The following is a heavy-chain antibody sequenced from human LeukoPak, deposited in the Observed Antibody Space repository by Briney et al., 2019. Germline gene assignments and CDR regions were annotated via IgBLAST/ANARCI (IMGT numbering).Heavy chain of an antibody. V-gene: IGHV3-33*08. CDR3: ARGAYYDFWSGYFAFLYWFDP. Sequence: GGSLRLSCAASGFTFSSYGMHWVRQAPGKGLEWVAVIWYDGSNKYYADSVKGRFTISRDNPKNTLYLQMNSLRAEDTAVYYCARGAYYDFWSGYFAFLYWFDPWGQGTLVTVSS. CDR2: IWYDGSNK. CDR1: GFTFSSYG. D-gene: IGHD3-3*01. J-gene: IGHJ5*02.